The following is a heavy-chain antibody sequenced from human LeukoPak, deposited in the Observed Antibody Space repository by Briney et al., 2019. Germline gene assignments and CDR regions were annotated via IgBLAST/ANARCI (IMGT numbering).Heavy chain of an antibody. D-gene: IGHD1-26*01. CDR3: ARDGGGSFGY. V-gene: IGHV3-21*01. Sequence: GGSLGLSAAASGFTFGSYGMNGGRRAPGKGLEWVSSISSSSTYIYYADSVKGRFTISRDNAKNSLYLQMNSLRAEDTAVYYCARDGGGSFGYWGQGTLVTVSS. CDR2: ISSSSTYI. J-gene: IGHJ4*02. CDR1: GFTFGSYG.